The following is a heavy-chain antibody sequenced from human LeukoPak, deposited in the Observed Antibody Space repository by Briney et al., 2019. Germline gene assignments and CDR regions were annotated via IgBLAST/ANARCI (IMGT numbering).Heavy chain of an antibody. CDR3: ARGRDAYKVGY. J-gene: IGHJ4*02. D-gene: IGHD5-24*01. Sequence: SQTLSLTCTVSGGSISSGGYYWSWIRQHPGKGLEWIGYIYYSGSTYFNPSLKSRVTISVDTSKNQFSLNLSSVTAADTAVYYCARGRDAYKVGYWGQGTLVTVSS. CDR1: GGSISSGGYY. CDR2: IYYSGST. V-gene: IGHV4-31*03.